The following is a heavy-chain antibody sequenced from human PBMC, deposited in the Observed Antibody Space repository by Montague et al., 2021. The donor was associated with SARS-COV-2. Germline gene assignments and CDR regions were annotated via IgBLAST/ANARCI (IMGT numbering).Heavy chain of an antibody. Sequence: SLRLSCAASGFTFSNYDMNWVRQAPGKGPDWLSYIGTSAYTTSYAGSFQGRFTISRYNGKNSLYLQMNSLSVEDTAVYYCTRDYRSIVGDGLDIWGQGTKVTVSS. CDR3: TRDYRSIVGDGLDI. J-gene: IGHJ3*02. CDR2: IGTSAYTT. D-gene: IGHD3-16*02. CDR1: GFTFSNYD. V-gene: IGHV3-48*03.